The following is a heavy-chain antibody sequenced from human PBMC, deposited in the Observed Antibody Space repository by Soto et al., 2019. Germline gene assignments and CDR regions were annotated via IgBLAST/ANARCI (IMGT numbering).Heavy chain of an antibody. CDR1: GFSFSTYA. CDR3: AKVGGSGWFDAFDI. V-gene: IGHV3-23*01. J-gene: IGHJ3*02. CDR2: ISGSGGST. D-gene: IGHD6-19*01. Sequence: ESWGGLVQPGGSLRLSCAASGFSFSTYALSWVRQAPGKGLDWVSVISGSGGSTDYAGSVKGRFTISRDNSKNALFLQMNSLRAEDTALYYCAKVGGSGWFDAFDIWGQGTMVTVSS.